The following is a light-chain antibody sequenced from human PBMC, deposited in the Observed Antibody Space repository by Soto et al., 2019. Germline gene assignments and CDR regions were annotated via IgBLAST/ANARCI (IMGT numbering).Light chain of an antibody. V-gene: IGKV3-20*01. CDR2: GAS. Sequence: VMTQSPDALSASPGERVSLSCRASQSVSSSYLAWYQQKPGQAPSLLIYGASRRATGIPDRFSGSGSGTDFTLTISRLEPEDFAVYYCQQYDSSPITFGQGTRLEIK. J-gene: IGKJ5*01. CDR1: QSVSSSY. CDR3: QQYDSSPIT.